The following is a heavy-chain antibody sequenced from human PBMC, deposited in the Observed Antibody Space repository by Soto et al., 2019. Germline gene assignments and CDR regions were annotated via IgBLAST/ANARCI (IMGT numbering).Heavy chain of an antibody. V-gene: IGHV1-69*02. CDR3: ARGIGIAAAGNGY. J-gene: IGHJ4*02. CDR2: IIPILGIA. D-gene: IGHD6-13*01. Sequence: QVQLVQSGAEVKKPGSSVKVSCKASGGTFSSYTISWVRQAPGQGLEWMGRIIPILGIANYAQKFQGRVTITADKSTSAAYMELSSLRSEDTAVYYCARGIGIAAAGNGYWGQGTLVTVSS. CDR1: GGTFSSYT.